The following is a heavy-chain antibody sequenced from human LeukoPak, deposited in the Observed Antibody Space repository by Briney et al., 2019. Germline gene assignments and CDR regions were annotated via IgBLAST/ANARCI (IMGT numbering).Heavy chain of an antibody. J-gene: IGHJ4*02. V-gene: IGHV1-69*04. CDR1: GGTFSSYA. CDR3: ASGTWGYSYGRGLDY. Sequence: SVKVSCKASGGTFSSYAISWVRQAPGQGLEWMGRVIPILGMANYAQKFQGRVTITADKSTSTAYMELSSLRSEDTAVYYCASGTWGYSYGRGLDYWGQGTLVTVSS. D-gene: IGHD5-18*01. CDR2: VIPILGMA.